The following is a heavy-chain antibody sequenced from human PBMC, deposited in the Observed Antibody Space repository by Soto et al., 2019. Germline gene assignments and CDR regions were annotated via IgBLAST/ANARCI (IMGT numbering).Heavy chain of an antibody. CDR1: GYIFTSYG. V-gene: IGHV1-18*01. CDR2: INTYNGKT. J-gene: IGHJ4*02. Sequence: ASVKVSCKTSGYIFTSYGIGWARQAPGQGLEWMGWINTYNGKTNYAQNLQGRVTLTTDTSTSTAYMELRSLRSEDTAVYYCAFSSSPFDYWGQGTLVTVSS. CDR3: AFSSSPFDY.